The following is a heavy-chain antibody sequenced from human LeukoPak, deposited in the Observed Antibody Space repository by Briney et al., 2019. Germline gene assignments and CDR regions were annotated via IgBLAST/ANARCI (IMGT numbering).Heavy chain of an antibody. D-gene: IGHD3-22*01. Sequence: KPSETLSLTCAVYGGSFSGYYWSWIRQPPGKGLEWIGEINHSGSTNYNPSLKSRVTLSVDTSKNQFSLKLSSVTAADTAVYYCAISSSGYDYWGQGTRVTVSS. CDR2: INHSGST. CDR3: AISSSGYDY. J-gene: IGHJ4*02. V-gene: IGHV4-34*01. CDR1: GGSFSGYY.